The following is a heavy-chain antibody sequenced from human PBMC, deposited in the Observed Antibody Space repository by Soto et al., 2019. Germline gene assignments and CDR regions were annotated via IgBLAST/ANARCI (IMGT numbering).Heavy chain of an antibody. CDR3: AKSPRHWRWLQQGPFYYGMDV. Sequence: PWGSLRLSCAASGFTFSSYAMSWVRQAPGKGLEWVSAISGSGGSTYYADSVKGRFTISRDNSKNTLYLQMNSLRAEDTAVYYCAKSPRHWRWLQQGPFYYGMDVWGQGTTVTVSS. J-gene: IGHJ6*02. D-gene: IGHD5-12*01. CDR1: GFTFSSYA. CDR2: ISGSGGST. V-gene: IGHV3-23*01.